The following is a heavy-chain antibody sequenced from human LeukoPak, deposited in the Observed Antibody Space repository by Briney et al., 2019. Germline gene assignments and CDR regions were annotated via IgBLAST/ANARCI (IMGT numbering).Heavy chain of an antibody. CDR1: GYSFTSYW. CDR3: ARQITGYSSSWDFDY. J-gene: IGHJ4*02. CDR2: IYPGDSDT. V-gene: IGHV5-51*01. D-gene: IGHD6-13*01. Sequence: GESLKISCKGSGYSFTSYWIGWVRQMPGKGLEWMGIIYPGDSDTRYSPSFQGQVTISADKSISTAYLQWSSLKASGTAMYYCARQITGYSSSWDFDYWGQGTLVTVSS.